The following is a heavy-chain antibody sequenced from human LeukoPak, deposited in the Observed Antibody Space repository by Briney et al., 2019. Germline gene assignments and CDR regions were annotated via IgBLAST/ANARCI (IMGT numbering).Heavy chain of an antibody. CDR3: TTYYFDY. CDR2: IKSKTDGGTT. Sequence: PGGSLRLSCAASEFTFSNVWMSWVRQAPGKRLEWVGHIKSKTDGGTTDYTAPVKGRFTISRDDSKNTLYLQMNSLKTEDTAVYFCTTYYFDYWGQGTLVTVSS. V-gene: IGHV3-15*01. J-gene: IGHJ4*02. CDR1: EFTFSNVW.